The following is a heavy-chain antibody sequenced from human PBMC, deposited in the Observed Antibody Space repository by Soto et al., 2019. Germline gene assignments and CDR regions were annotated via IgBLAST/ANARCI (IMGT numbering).Heavy chain of an antibody. D-gene: IGHD6-13*01. V-gene: IGHV3-74*01. CDR3: AKVSSSWYAGFFDL. J-gene: IGHJ4*02. CDR1: GFTFSTYW. CDR2: INSDGSTT. Sequence: GGSLRLSCAASGFTFSTYWMHWVRQAPGKGLVWVSRINSDGSTTNYADSVKGRFTISRDNAKNTLYLQMNSLRAEDTAVYYCAKVSSSWYAGFFDLWGQRTLVTVSS.